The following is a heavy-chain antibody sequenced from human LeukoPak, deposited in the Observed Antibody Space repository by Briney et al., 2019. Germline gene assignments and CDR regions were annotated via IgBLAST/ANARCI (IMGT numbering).Heavy chain of an antibody. CDR2: INHSGST. CDR1: GGSFSGYY. CDR3: AGRITMVRGVTSNWFDP. V-gene: IGHV4-34*01. D-gene: IGHD3-10*01. Sequence: SETLSLTCAVYGGSFSGYYWSWIRQPPGKGLGWIGEINHSGSTNYNPSLKSRVTISVDTSKNQFSLKLSSVTAADTAVYYCAGRITMVRGVTSNWFDPWGQGTLVTVSS. J-gene: IGHJ5*02.